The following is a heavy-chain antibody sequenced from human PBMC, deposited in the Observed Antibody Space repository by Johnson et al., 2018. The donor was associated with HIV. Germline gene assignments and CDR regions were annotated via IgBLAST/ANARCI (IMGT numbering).Heavy chain of an antibody. D-gene: IGHD1-7*01. CDR1: GFTFSDYY. Sequence: QVQLVESGGGLVPPGGSVKLSCQGSGFTFSDYYMTWIRQAPGKGLEWVSYIRTDGSSTYYADAVKGRFTFVRDNAKNSVYLQMTSLRVEDTAVYYCAFRHSWNYGDVFDIWGQGTMVTVSS. V-gene: IGHV3-11*04. CDR3: AFRHSWNYGDVFDI. CDR2: IRTDGSST. J-gene: IGHJ3*02.